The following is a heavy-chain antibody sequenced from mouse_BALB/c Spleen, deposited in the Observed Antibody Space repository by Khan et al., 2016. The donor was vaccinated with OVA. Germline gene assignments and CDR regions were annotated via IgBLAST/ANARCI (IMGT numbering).Heavy chain of an antibody. D-gene: IGHD1-1*01. CDR2: INSGGDYI. CDR3: ARHNYGPFAY. V-gene: IGHV5-9-3*01. CDR1: GFTFSTYA. Sequence: EVELVESGGDLVKPGGSLKLSCSASGFTFSTYAMSWVRQTPEKRLEWVATINSGGDYIYYPDSVKGRFTISRDNAKNTLSLQMSRLRSEDTAMFYCARHNYGPFAYWGQGTLVSVSA. J-gene: IGHJ3*01.